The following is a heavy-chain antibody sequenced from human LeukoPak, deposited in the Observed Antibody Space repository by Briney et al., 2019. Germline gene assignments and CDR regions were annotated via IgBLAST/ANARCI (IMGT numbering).Heavy chain of an antibody. CDR2: ISGTGNRT. V-gene: IGHV3-23*01. J-gene: IGHJ4*02. CDR1: GFTFSSYA. Sequence: GGSLRLSCAASGFTFSSYAMNWVRQAPGKGLEWVSAISGTGNRTYYADSVKGRFTISRDNSKNTLYLQMNSLRAEDTAVYYCAKWGCSGGSCYPFDYWGQGTLVTVSS. CDR3: AKWGCSGGSCYPFDY. D-gene: IGHD2-15*01.